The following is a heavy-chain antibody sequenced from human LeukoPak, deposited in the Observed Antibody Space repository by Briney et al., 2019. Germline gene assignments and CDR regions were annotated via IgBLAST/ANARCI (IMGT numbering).Heavy chain of an antibody. CDR3: AKTKTERFIYGPYKDYYYMDV. CDR2: ISRDGDSA. J-gene: IGHJ6*03. V-gene: IGHV3-64*01. CDR1: GFTFRSYV. D-gene: IGHD3-10*01. Sequence: HPGGSLRLSCAASGFTFRSYVLHWVRQAPGKGLEHLSHISRDGDSAYYANSVRGRFTISRDNSKNTLYLQMDSLRPGDTGVYYCAKTKTERFIYGPYKDYYYMDVWGKGTAVTVSS.